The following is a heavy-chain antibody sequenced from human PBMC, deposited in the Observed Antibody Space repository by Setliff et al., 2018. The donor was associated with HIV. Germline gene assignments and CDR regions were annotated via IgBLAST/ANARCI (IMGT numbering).Heavy chain of an antibody. CDR1: GLPFRNYW. Sequence: PGGSLRLSCAVSGLPFRNYWMHWVRQVPGKGLEWVSAITASGGSTYYADSVKGRFTISRDNSKNTLYLQMNSLRAEDTAVYYCAFRGFGDSLSWFPLRYWGQGTLVTVSS. CDR2: ITASGGST. V-gene: IGHV3-23*01. CDR3: AFRGFGDSLSWFPLRY. D-gene: IGHD3-10*01. J-gene: IGHJ4*02.